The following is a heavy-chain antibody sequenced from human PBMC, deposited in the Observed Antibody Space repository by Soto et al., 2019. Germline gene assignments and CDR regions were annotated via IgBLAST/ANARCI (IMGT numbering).Heavy chain of an antibody. D-gene: IGHD6-6*01. CDR2: ISYDGSNK. CDR1: GFTFSSYA. CDR3: ARGGRGAARHEITYYYYGMDV. V-gene: IGHV3-30-3*01. Sequence: GGSLRLSCAASGFTFSSYAMHWVRQAPGKGLEWVAVISYDGSNKYYADSVKGRFTISRDNSKNTLYLQMNSLRAEDTAVYYCARGGRGAARHEITYYYYGMDVWGQGTTVTVSS. J-gene: IGHJ6*02.